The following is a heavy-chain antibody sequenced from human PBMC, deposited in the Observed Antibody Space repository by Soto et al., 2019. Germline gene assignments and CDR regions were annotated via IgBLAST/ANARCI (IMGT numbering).Heavy chain of an antibody. CDR3: ARQRGDYYDGSGLFDY. J-gene: IGHJ4*02. Sequence: PSETLSLTCTVSGGSISSSSYYWGWIRQPPGKGLEWIGSIYYSGSTYYNPSLKSRVTISVDTSKNQFSLKLSSVTAADTAVYYCARQRGDYYDGSGLFDYWGQGTLVPVSS. CDR1: GGSISSSSYY. V-gene: IGHV4-39*01. D-gene: IGHD3-22*01. CDR2: IYYSGST.